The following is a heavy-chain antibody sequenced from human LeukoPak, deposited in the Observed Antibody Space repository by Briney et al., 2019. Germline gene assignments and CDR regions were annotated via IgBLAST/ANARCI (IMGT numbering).Heavy chain of an antibody. V-gene: IGHV3-33*01. CDR1: GFSFSSYG. Sequence: PGGSLRLSCAASGFSFSSYGMHWVRQAPGKGLEWVAVIWYDGSNKYHADSVKGRFTISRDNSKNTLYLQMNSLRAEDTAVYYCARDVPTYYYDSSGHDYWGQGTLVTVSS. D-gene: IGHD3-22*01. J-gene: IGHJ4*02. CDR3: ARDVPTYYYDSSGHDY. CDR2: IWYDGSNK.